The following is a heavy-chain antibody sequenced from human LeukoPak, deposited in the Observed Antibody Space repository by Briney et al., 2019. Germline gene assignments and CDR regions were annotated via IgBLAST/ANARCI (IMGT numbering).Heavy chain of an antibody. Sequence: SQTLSLTCALSGDSASSNTAAWTWIRQSPSRGLEWLGRTYYRSNRYNDYAVSVRSRITVNPDISKNQFSLQLNSVTPEDTVVYYCARQVGATRYYFDYWGQGTLVTVSS. CDR2: TYYRSNRYN. J-gene: IGHJ4*02. CDR3: ARQVGATRYYFDY. D-gene: IGHD1-26*01. V-gene: IGHV6-1*01. CDR1: GDSASSNTAA.